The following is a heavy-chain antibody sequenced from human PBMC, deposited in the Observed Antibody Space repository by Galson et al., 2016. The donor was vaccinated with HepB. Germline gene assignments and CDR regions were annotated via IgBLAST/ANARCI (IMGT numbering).Heavy chain of an antibody. CDR1: GGSISSSTYY. D-gene: IGHD3-10*01. CDR2: IYYSGNT. V-gene: IGHV4-39*01. CDR3: ARTYGSGRGDAFDI. J-gene: IGHJ3*02. Sequence: SETLSLTCTVSGGSISSSTYYWGWIRQPPGKGLEWIGSIYYSGNTHYNPSLKSRVTISVDTSKSQFSLKLSSVTAADTAVYFCARTYGSGRGDAFDIWSQGTMVTVSS.